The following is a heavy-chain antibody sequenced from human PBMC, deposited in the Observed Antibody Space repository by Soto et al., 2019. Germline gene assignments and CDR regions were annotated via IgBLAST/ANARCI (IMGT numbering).Heavy chain of an antibody. V-gene: IGHV4-4*02. CDR3: ASRDPGTSVDY. CDR1: GGSFTSNNW. CDR2: IYRTGST. D-gene: IGHD1-7*01. Sequence: NPSEILSLTCAVSGGSFTSNNWWTWVRQPPGQGLEWIGEIYRTGSTNYNPSLKSRVTISLDKSENQFSLKVTSLTAADTAVYYCASRDPGTSVDYWGQGTLVTVSS. J-gene: IGHJ4*02.